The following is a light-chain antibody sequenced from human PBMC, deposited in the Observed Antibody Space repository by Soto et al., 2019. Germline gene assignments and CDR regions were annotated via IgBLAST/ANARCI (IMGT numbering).Light chain of an antibody. V-gene: IGKV3-20*01. Sequence: EIVLTQSPGTLSLSPGERATLSCRASQSISSSYLAWYQQKPGQPPRLLLYRTFSRATGIPDRFSGSGSGTDFTLTISRLEPEDFAVYFCQQFSSSPLTFGEGTKVDIK. CDR3: QQFSSSPLT. CDR2: RTF. CDR1: QSISSSY. J-gene: IGKJ4*01.